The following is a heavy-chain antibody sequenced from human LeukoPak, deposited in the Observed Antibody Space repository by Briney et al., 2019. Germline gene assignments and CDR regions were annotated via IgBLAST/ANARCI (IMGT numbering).Heavy chain of an antibody. CDR2: IYYSGST. CDR1: GYSISSGYY. D-gene: IGHD3-22*01. V-gene: IGHV4-38-2*01. J-gene: IGHJ4*02. CDR3: ARLYDSSGYYYSYYFDY. Sequence: PSETLSLTCGVSGYSISSGYYWGWIRQPPGKGLEWIGSIYYSGSTYYNPSLKSRVTISVDTSKNQFSLKLSSVTAADTTVYYCARLYDSSGYYYSYYFDYWGQGTLVTVSS.